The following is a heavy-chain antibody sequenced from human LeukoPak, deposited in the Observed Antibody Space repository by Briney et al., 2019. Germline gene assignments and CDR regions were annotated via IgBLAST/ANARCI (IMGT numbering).Heavy chain of an antibody. Sequence: ASVTVSCKASGHTFTVYYIHWVRQAPGQGLEWMGWINPHTGGTNYAQKFQGRVTMTRDTSISTAYMELSGLTSDDTAVYYCARPYCSGGSCHDYFDYWGQGTLVTVSS. D-gene: IGHD2-15*01. CDR3: ARPYCSGGSCHDYFDY. V-gene: IGHV1-2*02. CDR1: GHTFTVYY. CDR2: INPHTGGT. J-gene: IGHJ4*02.